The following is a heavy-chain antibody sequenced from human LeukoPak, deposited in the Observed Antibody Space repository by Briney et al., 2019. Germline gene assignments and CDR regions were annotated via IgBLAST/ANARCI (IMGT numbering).Heavy chain of an antibody. CDR3: AREGVDSSGFRFDY. CDR1: GFTFSSYA. Sequence: GGSLRLSCAASGFTFSSYAMSWVRQAPGKGLEWVSGINWNGGSTGYADSVKGRFTISRDNAKNSLYLQMNSLRAEDTALYYCAREGVDSSGFRFDYWGQGTLVTVSS. J-gene: IGHJ4*02. CDR2: INWNGGST. V-gene: IGHV3-20*04. D-gene: IGHD3-22*01.